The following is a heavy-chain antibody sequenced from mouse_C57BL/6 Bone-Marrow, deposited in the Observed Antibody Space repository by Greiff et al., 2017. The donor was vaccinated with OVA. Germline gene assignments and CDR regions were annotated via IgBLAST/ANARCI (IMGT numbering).Heavy chain of an antibody. CDR3: ARNYYGSTYFDY. Sequence: VQGVESGPGLVQPSQSLSITCTVSGFSLTSYGVHWVRQSPGKGLEWLGVIWSGGSTDYNAAFISRLSNSKDNSKSQVFFKMNSLQADYTAIYYCARNYYGSTYFDYWGQGTTLTVSS. CDR2: IWSGGST. D-gene: IGHD1-1*01. CDR1: GFSLTSYG. J-gene: IGHJ2*01. V-gene: IGHV2-2*01.